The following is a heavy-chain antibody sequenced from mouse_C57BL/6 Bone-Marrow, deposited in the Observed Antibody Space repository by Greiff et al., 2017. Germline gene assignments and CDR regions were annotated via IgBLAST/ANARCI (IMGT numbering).Heavy chain of an antibody. Sequence: EVKLQESGGDLVKPGGSLKLSCAASGFTFSSYGMSWVRQTPDKRLEWVATISSGGSYTYYPDSVKGRLTISRDNAKNTLYLQMSSLKSEDTAMYYCARESNLHYYGSSFFAYWGQGTLVTVSA. D-gene: IGHD1-1*01. J-gene: IGHJ3*01. CDR3: ARESNLHYYGSSFFAY. CDR1: GFTFSSYG. CDR2: ISSGGSYT. V-gene: IGHV5-6*01.